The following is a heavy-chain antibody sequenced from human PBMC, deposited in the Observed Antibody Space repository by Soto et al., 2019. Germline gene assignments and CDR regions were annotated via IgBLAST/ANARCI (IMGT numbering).Heavy chain of an antibody. CDR1: GGSISSGGYY. J-gene: IGHJ6*03. Sequence: SETLSLTCTVSGGSISSGGYYWSWIRQHPGKGLEWIGYIYYSGSTYYNTSLKSRVTISVDTSKNQFSLKLSSVTAADTAVYYCARVVPSLRGDYYYYMDVWGKGTTVTVSS. D-gene: IGHD2-2*01. CDR2: IYYSGST. V-gene: IGHV4-31*03. CDR3: ARVVPSLRGDYYYYMDV.